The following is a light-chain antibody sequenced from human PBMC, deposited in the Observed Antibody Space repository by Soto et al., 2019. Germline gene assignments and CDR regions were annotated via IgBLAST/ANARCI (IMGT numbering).Light chain of an antibody. CDR2: AAS. CDR1: QRISGY. CDR3: LRSESTPPT. Sequence: DIQMTQSPSSLYTSVGDRVTITCRASQRISGYLKWYQQKPGKAPKLLIYAASTLQSGVPSRFGGSGSGTDFSLTISSLQPEDFATYYCLRSESTPPTLGHGTKVEIK. V-gene: IGKV1-39*01. J-gene: IGKJ1*01.